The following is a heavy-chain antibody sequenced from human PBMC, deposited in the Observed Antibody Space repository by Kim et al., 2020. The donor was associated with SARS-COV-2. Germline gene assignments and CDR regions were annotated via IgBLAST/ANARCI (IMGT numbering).Heavy chain of an antibody. CDR1: GGSISSSSYY. CDR2: IYYSGST. Sequence: SETLSLTCTVSGGSISSSSYYWGWIRQPPGKGLEWIGSIYYSGSTYYNPSLKSRVTISVDTSKNQFSLKLSSVTAADTAVYYCARLMNWSTPSDWFDPWGQGTLVTVSS. CDR3: ARLMNWSTPSDWFDP. V-gene: IGHV4-39*01. D-gene: IGHD1-1*01. J-gene: IGHJ5*02.